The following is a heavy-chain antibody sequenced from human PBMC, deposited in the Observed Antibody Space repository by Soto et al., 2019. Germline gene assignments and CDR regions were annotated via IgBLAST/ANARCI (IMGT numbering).Heavy chain of an antibody. CDR1: GDSVSSNTAS. CDR3: AKADNLGPKTCYAFDR. CDR2: TYFRSKWYN. D-gene: IGHD2-15*01. Sequence: SHTLSLTCAISGDSVSSNTASWNLIRQSPSRGLEWLGRTYFRSKWYNDYAVSVKSRIIINPDTSNNQFSLQLNSVTPEDTAVYFCAKADNLGPKTCYAFDRWGQGIMVTVSS. J-gene: IGHJ4*02. V-gene: IGHV6-1*01.